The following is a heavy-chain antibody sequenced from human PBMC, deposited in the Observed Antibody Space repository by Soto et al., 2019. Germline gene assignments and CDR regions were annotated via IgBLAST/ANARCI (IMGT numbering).Heavy chain of an antibody. CDR1: GGSFSGYY. CDR3: ATLRFLEWPYYYYGMDV. J-gene: IGHJ6*02. D-gene: IGHD3-3*01. CDR2: INHSGST. Sequence: LTCAVYGGSFSGYYWSWIRQPPGKGLEWIGEINHSGSTNYNPSLKSRVTISVDTSKNQFSLKLSSVTAADTAVYYCATLRFLEWPYYYYGMDVWGQGTTVTVSS. V-gene: IGHV4-34*01.